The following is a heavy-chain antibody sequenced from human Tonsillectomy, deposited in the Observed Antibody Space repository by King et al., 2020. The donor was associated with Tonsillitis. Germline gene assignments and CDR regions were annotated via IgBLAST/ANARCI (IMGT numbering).Heavy chain of an antibody. CDR1: GGSMSPYY. CDR3: ARASTAIAADFDY. D-gene: IGHD6-13*01. V-gene: IGHV4-59*13. J-gene: IGHJ4*02. Sequence: LQLQESGPGLVKPSETLSLTCTVSGGSMSPYYWSWIRPPPGKGLEWIGYIYYSGSTDSNPSLKSRVTISVDTSKNQFSLKLSSVTAADTAVYYCARASTAIAADFDYWGQGTLVTVSS. CDR2: IYYSGST.